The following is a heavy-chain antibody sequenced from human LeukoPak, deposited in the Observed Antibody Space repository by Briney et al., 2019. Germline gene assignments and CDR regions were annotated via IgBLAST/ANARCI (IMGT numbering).Heavy chain of an antibody. CDR2: ISGSGGST. V-gene: IGHV3-23*01. J-gene: IGHJ4*02. D-gene: IGHD3-22*01. CDR3: AKDPRRGGYDSSGNDY. Sequence: GGSLRLSCAASGFTFSSYAMSWVPQAPGKGLEWVSAISGSGGSTYYADSVKGWFTISRDNSKNTLYLQMNSLRAEDTAVYYCAKDPRRGGYDSSGNDYWGQGTLVTVSS. CDR1: GFTFSSYA.